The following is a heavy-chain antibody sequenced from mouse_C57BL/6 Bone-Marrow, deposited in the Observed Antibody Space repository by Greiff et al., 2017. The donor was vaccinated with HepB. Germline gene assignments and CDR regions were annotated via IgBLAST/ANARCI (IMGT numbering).Heavy chain of an antibody. J-gene: IGHJ3*01. V-gene: IGHV1-69*01. D-gene: IGHD1-2*01. CDR2: IDPSDSYT. CDR3: ARTAKYYGPPWFAY. CDR1: GYTFPSYW. Sequence: QVQLQQPGAELVMPGASVKLSCKASGYTFPSYWMHWVKQRPGQGLEWIGEIDPSDSYTNYNQKFKGKSTLTVDKSSSTAYMQLSSLTSEDSAVYYCARTAKYYGPPWFAYWGQGTLVNVSA.